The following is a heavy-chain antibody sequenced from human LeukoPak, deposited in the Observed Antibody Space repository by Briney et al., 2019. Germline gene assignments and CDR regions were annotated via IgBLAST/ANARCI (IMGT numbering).Heavy chain of an antibody. CDR2: IKDGGTTT. CDR1: GFTFSSDW. J-gene: IGHJ4*02. CDR3: TTIRPGY. D-gene: IGHD3-3*01. Sequence: PGGSLRLSCAASGFTFSSDWIHWVRQVPGKGLVWVSRIKDGGTTTDYADSVKGRFTISRDDAKNTLYLQMNSLGAEDTAVYYCTTIRPGYWGQGTLVTVSP. V-gene: IGHV3-74*01.